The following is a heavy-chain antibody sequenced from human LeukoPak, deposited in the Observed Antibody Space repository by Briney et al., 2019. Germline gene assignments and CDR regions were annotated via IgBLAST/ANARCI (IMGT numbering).Heavy chain of an antibody. CDR2: ISAYNGNT. Sequence: ASVKVSCKASGYTFTSYTINWVRQAPGQGLEWMGWISAYNGNTNYAQKLQGRVTTTTDTSTNTAYMGLRSLRSDDTALYYCARVRDGYTINYFDYWGQGTLVTVSS. CDR1: GYTFTSYT. CDR3: ARVRDGYTINYFDY. D-gene: IGHD5-24*01. V-gene: IGHV1-18*01. J-gene: IGHJ4*02.